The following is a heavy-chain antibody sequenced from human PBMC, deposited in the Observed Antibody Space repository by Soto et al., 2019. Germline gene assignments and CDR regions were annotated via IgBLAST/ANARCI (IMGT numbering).Heavy chain of an antibody. J-gene: IGHJ4*02. CDR2: INHSGST. D-gene: IGHD2-2*02. CDR3: ARMVPIRRGLGY. Sequence: QVQLQQWGAGLLKPSETLSLTCAVYGGSFSAYYWSWIRQPPGKGLEWIGEINHSGSTNYNPSLKSRVTISVDTSKNQFSLKLSSVTAADTAVYYCARMVPIRRGLGYWGQGTLVTVSS. CDR1: GGSFSAYY. V-gene: IGHV4-34*01.